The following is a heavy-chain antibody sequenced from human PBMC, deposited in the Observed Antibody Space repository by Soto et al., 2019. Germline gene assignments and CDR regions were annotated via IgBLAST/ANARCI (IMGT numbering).Heavy chain of an antibody. CDR1: GFTFSSYA. D-gene: IGHD3-3*01. J-gene: IGHJ4*02. V-gene: IGHV3-30-3*01. CDR2: ISYDGSNK. CDR3: ARDPTVTIFGVVIAYYFDY. Sequence: PGGSLRLSCAASGFTFSSYAMHWVRQAPGKGLEWVAVISYDGSNKYYADSVKGRFTISRDNSKNTLYLQMNSLRAEDTAVYYCARDPTVTIFGVVIAYYFDYWGKGTLVTVSS.